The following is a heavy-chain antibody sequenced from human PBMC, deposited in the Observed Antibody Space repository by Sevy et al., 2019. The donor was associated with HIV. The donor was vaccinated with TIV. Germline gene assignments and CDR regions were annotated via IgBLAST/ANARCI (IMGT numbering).Heavy chain of an antibody. Sequence: SETLSLTCTVSAVSITDYYWSWIRQPPGKGLEWIANIHYTGSTNYKPSLQSRVTISVDTSKNQFAQKLNSMTVADTAVYYCARDWGTPAAHYWYFDLWGRGTLVTVSS. J-gene: IGHJ2*01. CDR1: AVSITDYY. CDR3: ARDWGTPAAHYWYFDL. D-gene: IGHD2-2*01. CDR2: IHYTGST. V-gene: IGHV4-59*01.